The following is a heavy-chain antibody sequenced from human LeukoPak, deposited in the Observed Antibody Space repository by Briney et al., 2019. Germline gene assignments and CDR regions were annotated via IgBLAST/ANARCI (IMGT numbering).Heavy chain of an antibody. CDR1: GFTVSSNY. D-gene: IGHD5-18*01. J-gene: IGHJ4*02. CDR2: IYSAGST. CDR3: AREKESYGLTFDY. Sequence: GGSLRLSCAASGFTVSSNYMSWVRQAPGKGLEWVSVIYSAGSTYYADSVKGRFTISRDNSKNTLYLQMNSLRAEDTAVYYCAREKESYGLTFDYWGQGTLATVSS. V-gene: IGHV3-66*01.